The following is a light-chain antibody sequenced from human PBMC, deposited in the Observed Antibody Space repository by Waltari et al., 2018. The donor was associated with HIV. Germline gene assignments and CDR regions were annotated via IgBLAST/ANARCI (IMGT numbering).Light chain of an antibody. CDR3: SSYTSSISVV. Sequence: QSALTQPASVSGSPGQSITISCTGTRSDVGGYEYVSWYQQHPGKTPKLLSYEVSNRPSGVSNRFAGSKSGNTASLTISGLQAEDEADYYCSSYTSSISVVFGGGTKLTVL. J-gene: IGLJ2*01. CDR2: EVS. CDR1: RSDVGGYEY. V-gene: IGLV2-14*01.